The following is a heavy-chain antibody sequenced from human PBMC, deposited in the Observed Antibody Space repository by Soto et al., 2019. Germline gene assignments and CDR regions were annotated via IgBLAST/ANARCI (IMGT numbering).Heavy chain of an antibody. CDR3: ARSVFP. V-gene: IGHV4-59*12. Sequence: SETLSLTCTVSGGSISSYYWSWIRQPPGKGLEWIGYMYYNGSTCYNPSLKSRVTISVDTSKNQFSLKLTSVTAADTAVYYCARSVFPWGQGTLVTVSS. J-gene: IGHJ5*02. CDR2: MYYNGST. CDR1: GGSISSYY.